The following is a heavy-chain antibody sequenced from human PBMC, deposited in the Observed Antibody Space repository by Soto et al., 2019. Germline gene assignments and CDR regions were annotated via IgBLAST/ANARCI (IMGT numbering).Heavy chain of an antibody. D-gene: IGHD6-19*01. CDR1: GGTFSSYA. Sequence: QVQLVQSGAEVKKPGSSVKVSCKASGGTFSSYAISWVRQAPGQGLEWMGGIIPIFGTANYAQKFQGRVTITAADSTSTAFMELRSLRSEDTAVYYCLREGSSAWHLGIDYWGQGTLVTVSP. CDR2: IIPIFGTA. CDR3: LREGSSAWHLGIDY. V-gene: IGHV1-69*12. J-gene: IGHJ4*02.